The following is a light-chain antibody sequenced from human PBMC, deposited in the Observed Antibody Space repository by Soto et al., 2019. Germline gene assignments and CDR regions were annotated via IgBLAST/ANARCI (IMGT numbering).Light chain of an antibody. Sequence: QSVLTQPASVSGSPGQSITISCTGSSSDVGGYNYVSWYQQHPGKAPKLMIYEVSNRPSGSSNRFSGSKSGNTASLTLSGLQAEDEADYYCSSYTSSSTLVFGGGTKLTVL. CDR1: SSDVGGYNY. CDR2: EVS. J-gene: IGLJ2*01. V-gene: IGLV2-14*01. CDR3: SSYTSSSTLV.